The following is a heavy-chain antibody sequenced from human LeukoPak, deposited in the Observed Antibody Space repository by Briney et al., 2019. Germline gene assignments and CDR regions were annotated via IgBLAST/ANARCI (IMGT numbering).Heavy chain of an antibody. J-gene: IGHJ1*01. CDR3: AKSPLPVSGTGVADHFHH. D-gene: IGHD1-7*01. CDR2: MSRSGLGDTT. CDR1: VFTFISYD. Sequence: PGGSLRLSCAAPVFTFISYDICVVCQAPGKGLEWVSAMSRSGLGDTTYYADSVKGRFTISKDNSKNTLYLQMNSLRAEDTAVYYCAKSPLPVSGTGVADHFHHCGQGTLVFVSS. V-gene: IGHV3-23*01.